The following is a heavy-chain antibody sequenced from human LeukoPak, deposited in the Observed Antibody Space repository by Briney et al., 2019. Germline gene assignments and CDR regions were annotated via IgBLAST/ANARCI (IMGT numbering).Heavy chain of an antibody. D-gene: IGHD3-22*01. CDR1: GGTFSSYA. CDR2: IIPIFGTA. V-gene: IGHV1-69*06. CDR3: AVDYYDSSGYYYDFDY. Sequence: SVKVSCKASGGTFSSYAISWVRQAPGQGLEWMGGIIPIFGTANYAQKFQGRVTITADKSTSTAYMELSSLRSEDTAVYYCAVDYYDSSGYYYDFDYWGQGTLVTVSS. J-gene: IGHJ4*02.